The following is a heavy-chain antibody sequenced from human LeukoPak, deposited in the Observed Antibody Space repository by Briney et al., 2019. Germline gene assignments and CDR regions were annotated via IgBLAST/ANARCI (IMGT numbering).Heavy chain of an antibody. D-gene: IGHD2-2*01. J-gene: IGHJ4*02. CDR1: GFTFNTYW. V-gene: IGHV3-7*01. CDR3: ARDTKDY. CDR2: IKQDGSEK. Sequence: PGGSLRLSCEASGFTFNTYWMNWLRQAPGKGLEGVANIKQDGSEKYYVDSVKGRFTISRDNSKNTLYLQMNSLRAEDTGVYFCARDTKDYWGQGTLVVVSS.